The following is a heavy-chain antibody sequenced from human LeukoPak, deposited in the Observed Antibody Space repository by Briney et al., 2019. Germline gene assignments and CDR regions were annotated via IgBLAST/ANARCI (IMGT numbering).Heavy chain of an antibody. V-gene: IGHV1-18*01. Sequence: ASVKVSCKASGYTFTSYGISWMRQAPGQGLEWMGWISAYNGNTNYAQKLQGRVTITTDPSTSTAYMELRSLRSDDTAVYYCASSSTLSSWFDPWGQGTLVTVSS. D-gene: IGHD2-2*01. J-gene: IGHJ5*02. CDR2: ISAYNGNT. CDR1: GYTFTSYG. CDR3: ASSSTLSSWFDP.